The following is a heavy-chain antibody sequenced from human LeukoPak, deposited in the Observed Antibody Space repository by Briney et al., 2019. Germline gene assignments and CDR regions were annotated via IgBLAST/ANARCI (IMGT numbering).Heavy chain of an antibody. CDR1: GVPFSHAW. D-gene: IGHD1-7*01. V-gene: IGHV3-66*01. CDR2: IYSGGST. J-gene: IGHJ4*02. CDR3: AGCRWNYHYFEH. Sequence: GGSLRLSCVLSGVPFSHAWMTWVRQAPGKGLECVSVIYSGGSTYYADSVEGRFTISRDNSKNTLYLHMNSLRAEDTAVYYCAGCRWNYHYFEHWGQGTPVTVSS.